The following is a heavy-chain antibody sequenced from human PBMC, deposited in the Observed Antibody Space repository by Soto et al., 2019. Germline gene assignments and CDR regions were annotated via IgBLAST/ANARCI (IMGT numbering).Heavy chain of an antibody. D-gene: IGHD2-15*01. J-gene: IGHJ5*02. Sequence: ASVKVSCKAAGDTFTGYFIHWLRHAPGQGLEWMGRINPNSGATNYARKFQDRVTMTRDTSINTAYMELSSLRSDDTAIYYCANLPPTPDWLVPWGPGTLLTVSS. V-gene: IGHV1-2*06. CDR3: ANLPPTPDWLVP. CDR2: INPNSGAT. CDR1: GDTFTGYF.